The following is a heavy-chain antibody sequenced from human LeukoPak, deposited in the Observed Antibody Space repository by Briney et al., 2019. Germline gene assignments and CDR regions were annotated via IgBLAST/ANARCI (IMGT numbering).Heavy chain of an antibody. CDR3: ARTIAVAGTVSFDY. J-gene: IGHJ4*02. CDR1: GGSFSGYY. D-gene: IGHD6-19*01. V-gene: IGHV4-34*01. Sequence: PSETLSLTCAVYGGSFSGYYWSWIRQPPGKGLEWIGEINHSGSTNYNPSLKSRVTISVDTSKNQFSLKLSSVTAADTAVYYCARTIAVAGTVSFDYWGQGILVTVSS. CDR2: INHSGST.